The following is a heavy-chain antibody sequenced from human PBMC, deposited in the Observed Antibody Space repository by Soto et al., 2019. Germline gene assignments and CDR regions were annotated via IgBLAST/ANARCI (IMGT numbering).Heavy chain of an antibody. Sequence: EVQLLESGGGLVQPGGSLRLSCAASEFTFSTYAMSWVRQAPGKGLEWVSIISGSGDSTYYADSVKGRFTISRDNSKNTLYLQMNSLRAEDTAVYYCAKEFGSSWYFFDSWGQGALVTVSS. CDR2: ISGSGDST. CDR1: EFTFSTYA. D-gene: IGHD6-13*01. J-gene: IGHJ4*02. CDR3: AKEFGSSWYFFDS. V-gene: IGHV3-23*01.